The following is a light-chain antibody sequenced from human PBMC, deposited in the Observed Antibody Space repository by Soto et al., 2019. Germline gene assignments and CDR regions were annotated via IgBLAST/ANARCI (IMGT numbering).Light chain of an antibody. Sequence: QSVLTQPPSVSGAPGQRVTISCTGSSSNIGAGYGVHWYQQLPGTAPKLLIYGNSNRPSGVPDRFSGSKSGTSASLAITGLQAEDEADYYCQSYDSSLSGWVFCGGTKLTVL. V-gene: IGLV1-40*01. CDR3: QSYDSSLSGWV. CDR2: GNS. CDR1: SSNIGAGYG. J-gene: IGLJ3*02.